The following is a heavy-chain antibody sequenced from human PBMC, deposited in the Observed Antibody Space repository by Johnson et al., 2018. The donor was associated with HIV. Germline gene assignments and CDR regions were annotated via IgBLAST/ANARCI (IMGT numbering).Heavy chain of an antibody. CDR1: GFTFDDYA. CDR3: ALAAISAAGDAFDI. J-gene: IGHJ3*02. V-gene: IGHV3-20*04. Sequence: VQLVESGGGVVRPGGSLRLSCVGSGFTFDDYALSWVRQLPGKGLEWVAYLSSSGRSRYYADSVRGRFTISRDTTKNLLYLQMNSLIAEDTAVYYCALAAISAAGDAFDIWGQGTMVTVSS. D-gene: IGHD6-13*01. CDR2: LSSSGRSR.